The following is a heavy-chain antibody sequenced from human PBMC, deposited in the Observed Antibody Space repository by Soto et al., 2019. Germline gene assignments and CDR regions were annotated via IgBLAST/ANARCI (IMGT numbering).Heavy chain of an antibody. V-gene: IGHV1-18*01. Sequence: ASVKVSCKASGYTFTSYGISWVRQAPGQGLEWMGWISAYNGNTNYAQKLQGRVTMTTDTSTSTAYMELRSLRSDDTAVYYCARLSSRDSSGWPSYYYYYGMDVWGQGTTVTVSS. CDR3: ARLSSRDSSGWPSYYYYYGMDV. D-gene: IGHD6-19*01. CDR1: GYTFTSYG. CDR2: ISAYNGNT. J-gene: IGHJ6*02.